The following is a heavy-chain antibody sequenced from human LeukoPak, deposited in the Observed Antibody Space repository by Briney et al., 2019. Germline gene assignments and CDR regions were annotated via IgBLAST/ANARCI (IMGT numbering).Heavy chain of an antibody. CDR3: ARAIFGVVIIPHWFDP. V-gene: IGHV3-48*01. CDR2: ISSSSSTI. Sequence: GGSLRLSCAASGFTFSSYSMNWVRQAPGKGLEWVSYISSSSSTIYYADSVKGRFTISRDNAKNSLYLQMNSLRAEDTAVYYCARAIFGVVIIPHWFDPWGQGTLVTVSS. CDR1: GFTFSSYS. D-gene: IGHD3-3*01. J-gene: IGHJ5*02.